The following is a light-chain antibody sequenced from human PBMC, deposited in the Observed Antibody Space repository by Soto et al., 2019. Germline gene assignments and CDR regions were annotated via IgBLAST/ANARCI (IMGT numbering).Light chain of an antibody. J-gene: IGKJ1*01. V-gene: IGKV1-39*01. Sequence: DIQMTQSPSSLSASVGDRITINCRASQSVSKYLNWYQHKLGKAPELLIYAASSLYSGVPSRFSGNGSGTYFTLTISNLQPEDSASYYCQQTDTSPGTFGQGTKVEIK. CDR2: AAS. CDR3: QQTDTSPGT. CDR1: QSVSKY.